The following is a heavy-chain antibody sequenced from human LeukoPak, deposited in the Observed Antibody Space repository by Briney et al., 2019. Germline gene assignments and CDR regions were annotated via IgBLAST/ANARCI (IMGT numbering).Heavy chain of an antibody. CDR1: GGPISSYY. CDR2: IYTSGST. D-gene: IGHD3-10*01. V-gene: IGHV4-4*07. Sequence: SETLSLTCTVSGGPISSYYWSWIRQPAGKGLEWIGRIYTSGSTNYNPSLKSRVTMSVDTSKNQFSLKLSSVTAADTAVYYCARTSYYYGSGSYYPMGYYFDYWGQGTLVTVSS. J-gene: IGHJ4*02. CDR3: ARTSYYYGSGSYYPMGYYFDY.